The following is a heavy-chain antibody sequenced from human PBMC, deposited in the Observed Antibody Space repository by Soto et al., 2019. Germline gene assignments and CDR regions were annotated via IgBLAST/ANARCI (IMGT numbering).Heavy chain of an antibody. CDR2: ISYDGSNK. V-gene: IGHV3-30*03. D-gene: IGHD2-2*01. CDR3: WGEPDCISTSCYFDY. Sequence: QVQLVESGGGVVQPGRSLRLSCAASGFTFSSYGMHWVRQAPGKGLEWVAVISYDGSNKYYADSVKGRFTISRDNSKNTLYLQMNSMRAEDTVVYYCWGEPDCISTSCYFDYWGQGTLVTVSS. CDR1: GFTFSSYG. J-gene: IGHJ4*02.